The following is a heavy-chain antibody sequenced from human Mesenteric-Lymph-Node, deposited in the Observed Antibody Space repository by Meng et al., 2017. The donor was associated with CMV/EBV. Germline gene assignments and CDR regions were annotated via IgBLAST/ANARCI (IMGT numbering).Heavy chain of an antibody. Sequence: SGYTLTELSMHWVRQAPGKGLEWMGGFDPEDGETIYAQKFQGRVTMTEDTSTDTAYMELSSLRSEDTAVYYCATVTSESLWFGAFDWGQGTLVTVSS. V-gene: IGHV1-24*01. J-gene: IGHJ4*02. CDR1: GYTLTELS. D-gene: IGHD3-10*01. CDR3: ATVTSESLWFGAFD. CDR2: FDPEDGET.